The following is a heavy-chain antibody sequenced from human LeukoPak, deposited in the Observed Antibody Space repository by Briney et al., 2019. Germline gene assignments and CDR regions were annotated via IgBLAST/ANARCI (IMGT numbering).Heavy chain of an antibody. CDR3: AKDLGRIAAAGRGFDY. CDR2: ISWNSGSK. D-gene: IGHD6-13*01. J-gene: IGHJ4*02. Sequence: PGRSLRLSCAASGFTFDDYAMHWVRQAPGKGLEWVSGISWNSGSKGYADSVKGRFTISRDNAKNSLNLQMNSLRPEDTALYYCAKDLGRIAAAGRGFDYWGQGTLVTVSS. CDR1: GFTFDDYA. V-gene: IGHV3-9*01.